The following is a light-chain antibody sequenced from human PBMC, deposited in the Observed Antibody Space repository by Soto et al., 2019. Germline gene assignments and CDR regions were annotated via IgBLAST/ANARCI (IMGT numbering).Light chain of an antibody. CDR1: QDVRNS. CDR3: QQYDNRLT. Sequence: DIQMTQSPPSLSASVGDRVTITCQASQDVRNSLNWYHQKPGKAPKLLIYDVSNLEAGVPSRFSGSGSGTDFTFTISSLQPEDIATYYCQQYDNRLTFGGGTKVDIK. CDR2: DVS. V-gene: IGKV1-33*01. J-gene: IGKJ4*01.